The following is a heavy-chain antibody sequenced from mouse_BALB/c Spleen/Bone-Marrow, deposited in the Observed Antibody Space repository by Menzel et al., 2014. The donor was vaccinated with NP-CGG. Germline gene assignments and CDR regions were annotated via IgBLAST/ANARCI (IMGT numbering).Heavy chain of an antibody. Sequence: EVKLMESGAELVRPGALVKLSCKASGFNIKDYYMHWVKQRPEQDLEWIGWIDPENGNTIYDPKFQGKASITADTSSNTAYLQLSSLTSEDTAVYYCVAYYRYEYYFDYWGQGTTLTVSS. CDR1: GFNIKDYY. CDR3: VAYYRYEYYFDY. J-gene: IGHJ2*01. V-gene: IGHV14-1*02. D-gene: IGHD2-14*01. CDR2: IDPENGNT.